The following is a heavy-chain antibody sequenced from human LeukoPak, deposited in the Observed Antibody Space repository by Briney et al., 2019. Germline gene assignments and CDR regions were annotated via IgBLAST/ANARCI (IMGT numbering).Heavy chain of an antibody. CDR2: IYYSGST. J-gene: IGHJ6*04. Sequence: SQTLSLTCTVSGGSISSGGYYWSWIRQPPGKGLEWIGYIYYSGSTYYNPSLKSRVTISVDTSKNQFSLKLSSVTAADTAVYYCARKRSGVYGIDVWGKGTTVTVSS. V-gene: IGHV4-31*03. CDR1: GGSISSGGYY. CDR3: ARKRSGVYGIDV. D-gene: IGHD1-26*01.